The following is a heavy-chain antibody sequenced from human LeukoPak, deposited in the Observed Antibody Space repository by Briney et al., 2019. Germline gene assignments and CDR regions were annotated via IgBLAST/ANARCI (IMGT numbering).Heavy chain of an antibody. CDR2: IYTSGST. Sequence: SETLSLTCTVSGGSISSYYWSWIRQPAGKGLEWIGRIYTSGSTNYNPSLKSRVTISVDTSKNQFSLKLSSVTAADTAVYYCARAAMVRGVLLNYFDYWGQGTLVTVSS. J-gene: IGHJ4*02. CDR3: ARAAMVRGVLLNYFDY. D-gene: IGHD3-10*01. V-gene: IGHV4-4*07. CDR1: GGSISSYY.